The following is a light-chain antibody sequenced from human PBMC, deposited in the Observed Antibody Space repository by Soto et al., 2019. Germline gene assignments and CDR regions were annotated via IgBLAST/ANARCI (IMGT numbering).Light chain of an antibody. J-gene: IGKJ5*01. CDR2: GAS. CDR1: QSVSSN. Sequence: EIGLTQSPATLSLSPGERATLSCRASQSVSSNLAWYQQRPGQAPRLVIYGASTRATGIPDRFSGGGSGTEFTLTISSLQSEDFAVYYCQQYNSWPPITFGQGTRLEIK. CDR3: QQYNSWPPIT. V-gene: IGKV3-15*01.